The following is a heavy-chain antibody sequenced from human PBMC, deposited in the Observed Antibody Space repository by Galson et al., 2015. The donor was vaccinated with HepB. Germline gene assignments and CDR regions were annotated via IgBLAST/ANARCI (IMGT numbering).Heavy chain of an antibody. CDR1: GFTFSNAW. CDR3: TTERSQDYGGNSEMDDAFDI. Sequence: SLRLSCAASGFTFSNAWMSWVRQAPGKGLEWVGRIKSKTDGGTTDYAAPVKGRFTISRDDSKNTLYLQMNSLKTEDTAVYYCTTERSQDYGGNSEMDDAFDIWGQGTMVTVSS. V-gene: IGHV3-15*01. D-gene: IGHD4-23*01. J-gene: IGHJ3*02. CDR2: IKSKTDGGTT.